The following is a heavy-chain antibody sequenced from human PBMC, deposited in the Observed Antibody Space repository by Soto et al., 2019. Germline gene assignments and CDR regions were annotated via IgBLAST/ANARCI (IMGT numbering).Heavy chain of an antibody. Sequence: QVQLVQSGAGVAKPGSSVKVSCKASGDNFTNLALSWVRQAPGQVLVWMGGIFPALDRIKYVEKFQGRVTITADESTSAAYWQLSSLTSENTAVYYVARVHFSGVTWPLFSAHRGQGTMITVSS. V-gene: IGHV1-69*01. CDR3: ARVHFSGVTWPLFSAH. CDR2: IFPALDRI. J-gene: IGHJ4*02. CDR1: GDNFTNLA. D-gene: IGHD3-3*02.